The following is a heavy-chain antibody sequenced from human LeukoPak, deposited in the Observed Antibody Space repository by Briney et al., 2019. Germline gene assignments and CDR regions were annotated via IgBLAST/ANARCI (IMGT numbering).Heavy chain of an antibody. V-gene: IGHV5-51*01. Sequence: PGESLKISCKGSGYRFTSYWIGWVRQMPGKGLEWMGIIYPGDSDTRYSPSFQGQVTISADKSISTAYLQWSSLKASDTAMYYCARWIRYCSGGSCDDAFDIWGQGTMVTVSS. CDR2: IYPGDSDT. J-gene: IGHJ3*02. D-gene: IGHD2-15*01. CDR1: GYRFTSYW. CDR3: ARWIRYCSGGSCDDAFDI.